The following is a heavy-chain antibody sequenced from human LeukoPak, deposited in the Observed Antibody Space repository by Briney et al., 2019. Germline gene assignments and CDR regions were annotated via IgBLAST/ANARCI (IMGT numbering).Heavy chain of an antibody. J-gene: IGHJ6*03. CDR2: IYYSGST. CDR3: ARVYSSGSYSNFYYYYMDV. V-gene: IGHV4-59*01. CDR1: GGSISGYY. Sequence: SETLSLTCTVSGGSISGYYWSWIRQPPGKGLEWIGYIYYSGSTNYNPSLKSRVTISVDTSKNQFSLKLSSVTAADTAVYYCARVYSSGSYSNFYYYYMDVWGKGTTVTVSS. D-gene: IGHD3-10*01.